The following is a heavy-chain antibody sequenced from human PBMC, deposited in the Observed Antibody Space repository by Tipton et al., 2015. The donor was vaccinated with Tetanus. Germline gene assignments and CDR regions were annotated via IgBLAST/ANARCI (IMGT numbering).Heavy chain of an antibody. CDR2: ISYDGNYK. V-gene: IGHV3-33*08. CDR1: GFTFSTFG. CDR3: ARRSLTNYGLDV. D-gene: IGHD1-1*01. J-gene: IGHJ6*02. Sequence: SLRLSCAASGFTFSTFGMHWVRQAPGKGLEWVATISYDGNYKYYSDSVKGRFTISRDHAKNTVYLQMNSLRAEDTAVYFCARRSLTNYGLDVWGQGTPVTVSS.